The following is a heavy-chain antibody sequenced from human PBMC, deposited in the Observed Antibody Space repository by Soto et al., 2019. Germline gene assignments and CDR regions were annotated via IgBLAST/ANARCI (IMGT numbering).Heavy chain of an antibody. CDR1: GFSLRTSG. Sequence: QVQLVESGGGVVQSGRSLTLSCAASGFSLRTSGMHWLRRAPGKGLEWVGSIWYDGTKRFYANSVKGRSTISKDNSNNILFLQMCGLRAEDTAVYYCARDVVTAVAGSVNVFDPWGQGTLVTVSS. CDR2: IWYDGTKR. V-gene: IGHV3-33*01. CDR3: ARDVVTAVAGSVNVFDP. J-gene: IGHJ5*02. D-gene: IGHD2-21*02.